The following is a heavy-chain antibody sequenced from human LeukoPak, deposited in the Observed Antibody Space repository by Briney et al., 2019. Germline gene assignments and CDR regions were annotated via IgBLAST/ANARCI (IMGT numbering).Heavy chain of an antibody. V-gene: IGHV3-23*01. D-gene: IGHD3-22*01. J-gene: IGHJ4*02. CDR2: ISSSGDIT. CDR1: GFTFNNYA. Sequence: GGSLRLSCAASGFTFNNYAMSWVRQAPGKGLEWVSVISSSGDITFYADSVKGRFIISRDNSRYTLYLQMNSLRAEDAAVYYCAKDRPNYYESNGHYYRRNGDYWGQGTLVTVSS. CDR3: AKDRPNYYESNGHYYRRNGDY.